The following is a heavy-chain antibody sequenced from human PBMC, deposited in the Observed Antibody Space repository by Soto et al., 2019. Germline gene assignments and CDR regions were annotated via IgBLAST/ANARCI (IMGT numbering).Heavy chain of an antibody. J-gene: IGHJ4*02. V-gene: IGHV4-39*01. Sequence: PSLTHSPTCTVFDGSISSITYYRGWIRQPPGKGLEWIASFFIGGNTYYNPSLKSRVTISVDTSKNQFSLKLSSVTAADTAVSFCVSRHGLDIDPYNWGQGILVTVSS. CDR2: FFIGGNT. CDR1: DGSISSITYY. D-gene: IGHD3-9*01. CDR3: VSRHGLDIDPYN.